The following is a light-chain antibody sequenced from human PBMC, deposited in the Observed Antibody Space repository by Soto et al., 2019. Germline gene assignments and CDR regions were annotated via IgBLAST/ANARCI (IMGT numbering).Light chain of an antibody. CDR3: QKYNSAPFT. CDR1: QGISNY. CDR2: AAS. J-gene: IGKJ3*01. Sequence: DIQMTQSPSSLSASVGDRVTITCRASQGISNYLAWYQQKPGKVPKLLIYAASTLHSGVQSRFSGSGSGTDFTLAISSVQPEDVATYCCQKYNSAPFTFGPGTKVDIK. V-gene: IGKV1-27*01.